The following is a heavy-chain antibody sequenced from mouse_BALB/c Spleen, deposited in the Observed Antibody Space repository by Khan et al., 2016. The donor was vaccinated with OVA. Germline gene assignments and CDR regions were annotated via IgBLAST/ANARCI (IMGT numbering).Heavy chain of an antibody. CDR2: INPGSGDT. J-gene: IGHJ3*01. V-gene: IGHV1-54*01. Sequence: QVQLQQSGAELVRPGTSVKVSCKASGYAFNNYMIEWVKQRPGQGLEWIGVINPGSGDTKYNEKIKGKATLSVDKAANTAYMQLSSLTSDDSAVYCGARGGYGSLDYWGQGTLVTVSA. CDR1: GYAFNNYM. D-gene: IGHD1-1*02. CDR3: ARGGYGSLDY.